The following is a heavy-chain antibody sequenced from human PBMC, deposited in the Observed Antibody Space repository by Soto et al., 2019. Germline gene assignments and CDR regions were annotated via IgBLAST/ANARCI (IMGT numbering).Heavy chain of an antibody. CDR2: IHSGDSNA. J-gene: IGHJ4*02. Sequence: PGESLKISCKGSGFSFSTYSIGWVRQMPGKGLEWMGNIHSGDSNARYSPSFQGQVTISVDKSINTAYMELSSLRSEDTAVYYCARVFSGYSSGPLGCWGQGTLVTVSS. V-gene: IGHV5-51*01. CDR3: ARVFSGYSSGPLGC. D-gene: IGHD6-19*01. CDR1: GFSFSTYS.